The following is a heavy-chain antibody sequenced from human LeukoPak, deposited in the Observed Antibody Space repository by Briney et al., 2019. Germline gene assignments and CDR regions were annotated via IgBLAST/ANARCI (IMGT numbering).Heavy chain of an antibody. CDR3: ARRGGIGVVPGATGWGWAMDV. J-gene: IGHJ6*02. V-gene: IGHV4-39*01. CDR2: MFPSGSS. CDR1: GGSISSSTYY. Sequence: SETLSLTCSVSGGSISSSTYYWVWIRQPPGRGLEWIGTMFPSGSSQYNLSLKSRVAISADMSKNQFSMKLSSVTAADTAVYYCARRGGIGVVPGATGWGWAMDVWGQGTTVAVSS. D-gene: IGHD2-2*01.